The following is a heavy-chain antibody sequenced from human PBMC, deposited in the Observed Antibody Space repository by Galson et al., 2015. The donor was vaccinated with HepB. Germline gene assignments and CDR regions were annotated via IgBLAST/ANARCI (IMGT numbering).Heavy chain of an antibody. CDR2: IRSKANSYAT. V-gene: IGHV3-73*01. J-gene: IGHJ3*02. Sequence: SLRLSCAASGFTFSGSAMHWVRQASGQGLGWVGRIRSKANSYATAYAASVKVRITISRDNSKNTTYLQMNSLKTEDTAVYYCTRPTYASSGYYFTDAFDIWGQGTMVTVSS. CDR3: TRPTYASSGYYFTDAFDI. D-gene: IGHD3-22*01. CDR1: GFTFSGSA.